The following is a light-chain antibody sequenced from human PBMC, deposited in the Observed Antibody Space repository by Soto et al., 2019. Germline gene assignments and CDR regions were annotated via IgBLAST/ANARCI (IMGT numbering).Light chain of an antibody. J-gene: IGKJ1*01. CDR3: QQYGSSPQWT. CDR1: QSITNNY. CDR2: GAS. Sequence: EIVLTQSPGTLSLSPGERATLSCRASQSITNNYLAWYQQKPGRAPRLLIYGASSRATGIPDRFSGSGSGTDFTLTISRLEPEDFAVYYCQQYGSSPQWTFGQGTKVDIK. V-gene: IGKV3-20*01.